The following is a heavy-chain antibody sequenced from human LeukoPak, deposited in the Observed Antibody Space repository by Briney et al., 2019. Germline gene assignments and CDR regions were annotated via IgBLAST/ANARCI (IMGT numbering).Heavy chain of an antibody. Sequence: GGSLRLPCAASGFTFSSYWMHWVRQAPGKGLVWVSRINSDGSSTSYADSVKGPFTISRDNAKNPLYLQMNSLRAEDTAVYYCASSRTTCWDSYYNSYYYHCWGERTLVTVS. CDR1: GFTFSSYW. V-gene: IGHV3-74*01. CDR2: INSDGSST. D-gene: IGHD3-10*01. J-gene: IGHJ4*02. CDR3: ASSRTTCWDSYYNSYYYHC.